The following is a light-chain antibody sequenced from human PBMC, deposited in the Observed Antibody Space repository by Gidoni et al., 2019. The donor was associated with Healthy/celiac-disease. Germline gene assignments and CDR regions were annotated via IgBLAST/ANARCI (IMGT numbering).Light chain of an antibody. CDR2: DAS. V-gene: IGKV1-33*01. CDR1: QDICNY. J-gene: IGKJ4*01. CDR3: QQYDNLPLT. Sequence: DIQMTQSPSSLSESVGDRVTITCQASQDICNYLTWYQQNPGKAPKLLIYDASNLETGVPSRFSGSGSGTDFTFTISSLQPEDSATYYCQQYDNLPLTFGGGTKVEIK.